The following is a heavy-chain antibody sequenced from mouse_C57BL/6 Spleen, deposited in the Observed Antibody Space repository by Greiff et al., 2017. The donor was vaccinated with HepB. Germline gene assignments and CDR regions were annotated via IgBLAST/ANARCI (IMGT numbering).Heavy chain of an antibody. CDR3: ARTCNYYGSSSIVYYYAMDY. V-gene: IGHV1-9*01. CDR1: GYTFTGYW. Sequence: VQLQQSGAELMKPGASVKLSCKATGYTFTGYWIEWVKQRPGHGLEWIGEILPGSGSTNYNEKFKGKATFTADTSSNTAYMQLSSLTTEDSAIYYCARTCNYYGSSSIVYYYAMDYWGQGTSVTVSS. CDR2: ILPGSGST. J-gene: IGHJ4*01. D-gene: IGHD1-1*01.